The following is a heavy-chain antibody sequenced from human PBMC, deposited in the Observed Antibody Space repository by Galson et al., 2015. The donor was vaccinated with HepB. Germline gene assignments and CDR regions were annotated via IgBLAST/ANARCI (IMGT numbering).Heavy chain of an antibody. CDR2: INPSGGST. J-gene: IGHJ4*02. V-gene: IGHV1-46*03. CDR1: GYTFTSYY. Sequence: QSGAEVKKPGESLKISCKASGYTFTSYYMHWVRQAPGQGLEWMGIINPSGGSTSYAQKFQGRVTMTRDTSTSTVYMELSSLRSEDTAVYYCARSGFYGSGSYIPLGYWGQGTLVTVSS. CDR3: ARSGFYGSGSYIPLGY. D-gene: IGHD3-10*01.